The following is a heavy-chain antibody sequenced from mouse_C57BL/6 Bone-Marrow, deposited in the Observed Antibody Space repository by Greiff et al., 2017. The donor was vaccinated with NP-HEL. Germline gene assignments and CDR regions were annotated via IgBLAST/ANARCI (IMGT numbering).Heavy chain of an antibody. J-gene: IGHJ2*01. V-gene: IGHV1-69*01. CDR3: ARKDYYGVYFDY. CDR1: GYTFTSYW. Sequence: VQLQQPGAELVMPGASVKLSCKASGYTFTSYWMHWVKQRPGQGLEWIGEIDPSDSYTNYNQKFKGKSTLTVDKSSSTAYMQLSSLTSEDSAVYYGARKDYYGVYFDYWGQGTTLTVSS. CDR2: IDPSDSYT. D-gene: IGHD1-1*02.